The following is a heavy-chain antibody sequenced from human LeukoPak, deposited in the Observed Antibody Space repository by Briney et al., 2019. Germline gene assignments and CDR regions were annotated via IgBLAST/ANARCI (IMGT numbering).Heavy chain of an antibody. V-gene: IGHV4-59*01. CDR2: IYYSGST. D-gene: IGHD2-15*01. J-gene: IGHJ3*02. CDR1: GGSISSYY. CDR3: ARDSVTGDCSGGSCTPVAFEI. Sequence: SETLSLTCTVSGGSISSYYWSWIRQPPGKGLEWIGYIYYSGSTNYNPSLKSRVTISVDTSKNQFSLKLSSVTAADTAVYYCARDSVTGDCSGGSCTPVAFEIWGQGTMVTVSS.